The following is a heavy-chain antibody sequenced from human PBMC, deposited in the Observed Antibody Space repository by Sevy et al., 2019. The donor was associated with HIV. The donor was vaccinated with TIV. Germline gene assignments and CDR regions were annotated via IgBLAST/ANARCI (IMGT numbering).Heavy chain of an antibody. CDR1: GFTFSSFG. CDR2: ISYDGSDK. J-gene: IGHJ4*02. Sequence: GGSLRLSCAASGFTFSSFGMHWVRQVPGKGLEWVSFISYDGSDKRYVDSVKGRFTISRDNSKNTLYLQMNSLRAEDTAVYYCARDRPTTGRFDYWGQGTLVTVSS. V-gene: IGHV3-30*03. CDR3: ARDRPTTGRFDY. D-gene: IGHD1-1*01.